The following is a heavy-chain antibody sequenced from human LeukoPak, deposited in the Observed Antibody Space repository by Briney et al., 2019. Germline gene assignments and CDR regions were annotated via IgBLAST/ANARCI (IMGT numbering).Heavy chain of an antibody. Sequence: ASVKVSCKASGYTFIGYYMHWVRQAPGQGLEWMGWIHPNSGDTNYAQSFQGRVTMTRGTSINTAHMELSRLRSNDTAIYYCAILTGTNSFFDFWGQGTLVTVSS. CDR1: GYTFIGYY. CDR3: AILTGTNSFFDF. J-gene: IGHJ4*02. V-gene: IGHV1-2*02. CDR2: IHPNSGDT. D-gene: IGHD3-10*01.